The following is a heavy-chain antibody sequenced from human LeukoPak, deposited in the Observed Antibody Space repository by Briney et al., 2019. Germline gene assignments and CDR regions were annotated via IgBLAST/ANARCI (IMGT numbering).Heavy chain of an antibody. D-gene: IGHD2-21*01. CDR1: GFTFYDYA. Sequence: PGGSLRLSCAASGFTFYDYAMHWVRQVPGKGLEWVAGSNWDGNNIGYADSVKGRSSISRDNAKNSLYLQMNSLRAEDTALYYCAKDKAYCGGGTCRQDYHGLDVWGQGTTVTVSS. CDR3: AKDKAYCGGGTCRQDYHGLDV. CDR2: SNWDGNNI. V-gene: IGHV3-9*01. J-gene: IGHJ6*02.